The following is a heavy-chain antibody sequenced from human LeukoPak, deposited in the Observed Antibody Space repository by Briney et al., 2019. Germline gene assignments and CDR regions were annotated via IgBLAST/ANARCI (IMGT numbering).Heavy chain of an antibody. J-gene: IGHJ4*02. Sequence: GASVKVSCKASGYTFTSYGISWLRQAPGQGLEWMGWISAYNGNTNYAQKLQVRVTMTTDTSTSTAYMELRSLRSDDTAVYYCARGYCSSASCYRVDSFRPRLDYWGQGTLVTVSP. CDR2: ISAYNGNT. CDR1: GYTFTSYG. CDR3: ARGYCSSASCYRVDSFRPRLDY. V-gene: IGHV1-18*01. D-gene: IGHD2-2*01.